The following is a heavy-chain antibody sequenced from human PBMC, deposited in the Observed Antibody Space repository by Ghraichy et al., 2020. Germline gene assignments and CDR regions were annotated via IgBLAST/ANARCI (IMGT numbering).Heavy chain of an antibody. CDR3: ARIDLVVPSLGLHLLFDY. J-gene: IGHJ4*02. D-gene: IGHD2-2*01. CDR2: IYWNDDK. CDR1: GFSLSTSGVG. V-gene: IGHV2-5*01. Sequence: SGPTLVKPTQTLTLTCTFSGFSLSTSGVGVSWIRQPPGQALEWLALIYWNDDKRYSPSLKSRLTITKDTSKNQVVLTMTNMDPVDTATYYCARIDLVVPSLGLHLLFDYWGQGTLVTVSS.